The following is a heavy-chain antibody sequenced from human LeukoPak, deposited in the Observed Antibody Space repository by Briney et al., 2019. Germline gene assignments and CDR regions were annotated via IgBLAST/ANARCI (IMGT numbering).Heavy chain of an antibody. Sequence: SETLSLTCTVSGGSISSSNYYWGWIRQPPGKGLEWIGIVHYNGNTYYNPSLKSRVTISVDTSKNQFSLELSSVAAADTAVYYCTRYDPAATGGWFDPWGQGTLVTVSS. CDR3: TRYDPAATGGWFDP. D-gene: IGHD2-15*01. CDR1: GGSISSSNYY. V-gene: IGHV4-39*01. J-gene: IGHJ5*02. CDR2: VHYNGNT.